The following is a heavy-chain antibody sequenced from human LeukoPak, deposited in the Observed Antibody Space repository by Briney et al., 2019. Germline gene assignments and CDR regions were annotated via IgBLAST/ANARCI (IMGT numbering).Heavy chain of an antibody. CDR2: IYTSGST. J-gene: IGHJ5*02. Sequence: PSQTLSLTCTVSGGSISSGSYYWSWIRQPAGKGLEWIGRIYTSGSTNYNPSLKSRVTISVDTSKNQFSLKLSSVTAADTAVYYCARDRGQEVPGSGIGNLGFSWFDPWGQGTLVTVSS. CDR1: GGSISSGSYY. D-gene: IGHD2-2*01. V-gene: IGHV4-61*02. CDR3: ARDRGQEVPGSGIGNLGFSWFDP.